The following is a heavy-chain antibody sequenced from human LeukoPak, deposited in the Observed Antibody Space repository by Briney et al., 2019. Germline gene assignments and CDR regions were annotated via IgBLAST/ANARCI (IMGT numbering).Heavy chain of an antibody. D-gene: IGHD2-21*02. Sequence: ASVKVSCNASGYSFTGYYMHCVRQAPGQGLEWMGIIKPSGGSTTYAQRFQGRVTMTRDLSTSTVYMELSSLRSEDTAVYYCARDFGCGGDCGVDYWGQGTLVTVSS. V-gene: IGHV1-46*01. CDR1: GYSFTGYY. CDR3: ARDFGCGGDCGVDY. J-gene: IGHJ4*02. CDR2: IKPSGGST.